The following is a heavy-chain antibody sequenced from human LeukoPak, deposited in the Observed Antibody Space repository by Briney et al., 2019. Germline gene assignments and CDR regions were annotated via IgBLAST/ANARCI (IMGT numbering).Heavy chain of an antibody. D-gene: IGHD2-21*01. CDR2: ISSGGTFV. CDR3: ATLGCAGENCPRAGRALGGY. CDR1: GFTFSSYT. Sequence: PGGSLRLSCTGSGFTFSSYTLHWVRQAPGKELEWVLSISSGGTFVFYADSVTGRFTISRDNAGKFLYLQMDSLRAEDTAVYYCATLGCAGENCPRAGRALGGYWGQGTLVTVSS. J-gene: IGHJ4*02. V-gene: IGHV3-21*04.